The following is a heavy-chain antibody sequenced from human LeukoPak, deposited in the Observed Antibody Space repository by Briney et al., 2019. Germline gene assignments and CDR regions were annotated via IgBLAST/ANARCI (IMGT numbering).Heavy chain of an antibody. CDR2: ITSSSSTI. V-gene: IGHV3-48*01. CDR1: GFTFSTYS. D-gene: IGHD3-9*01. Sequence: PGGSLRLSCAASGFTFSTYSMNWVRQAPGKGLEWVSYITSSSSTIFYADSVKGRFTISRDNAKNSLYLQTNSLRGEDTAVYYCARGLYYDILTGSPYYYGMDVWGQGTTVTVSS. J-gene: IGHJ6*02. CDR3: ARGLYYDILTGSPYYYGMDV.